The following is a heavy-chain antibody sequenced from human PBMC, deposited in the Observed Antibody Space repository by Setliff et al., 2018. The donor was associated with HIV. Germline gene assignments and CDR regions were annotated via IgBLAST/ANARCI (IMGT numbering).Heavy chain of an antibody. CDR3: SRVYMSWLRSAFAY. V-gene: IGHV6-1*01. CDR2: TYYRSKWYN. Sequence: SQTLSLPCAISXDSVSSNSAAWNWIRQSPSRGLEWLGRTYYRSKWYNDYAVSVKSRINIKPDTSKXXFSLQLNSVTPEDTAVYYCSRVYMSWLRSAFAYWGQGT. CDR1: XDSVSSNSAA. J-gene: IGHJ4*02. D-gene: IGHD5-12*01.